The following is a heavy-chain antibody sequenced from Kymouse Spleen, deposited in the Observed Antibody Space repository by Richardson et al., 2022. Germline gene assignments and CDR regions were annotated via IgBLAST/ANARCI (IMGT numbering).Heavy chain of an antibody. D-gene: IGHD6-13*01. CDR3: TTQAAAGTPYYYYGMDV. Sequence: EVQLVESGGGLVKPGGSLRLSCAASGFTFSNAWMSWVRQAPGKGLEWVGRIKSKTDGGTTDYAAPVKGRFTISRDDSKNTLYLQMNSLKTEDTAVYYCTTQAAAGTPYYYYGMDVWGQGTTVTVSS. V-gene: IGHV3-15*01. CDR2: IKSKTDGGTT. J-gene: IGHJ6*02. CDR1: GFTFSNAW.